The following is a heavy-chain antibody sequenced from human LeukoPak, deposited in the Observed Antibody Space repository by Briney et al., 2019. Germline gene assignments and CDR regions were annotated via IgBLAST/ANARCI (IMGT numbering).Heavy chain of an antibody. V-gene: IGHV1-24*01. Sequence: ASVKVSYKVSGYTLTELSMHWVRQAPGKGLEWMGGFDPEDGETIYAQKFQGRVTMTEDTSTDTAYMELSSLRSEDTAVYYCATRGGVGYGFDIWGQGTMVTVSS. CDR1: GYTLTELS. D-gene: IGHD3-16*01. CDR2: FDPEDGET. CDR3: ATRGGVGYGFDI. J-gene: IGHJ3*02.